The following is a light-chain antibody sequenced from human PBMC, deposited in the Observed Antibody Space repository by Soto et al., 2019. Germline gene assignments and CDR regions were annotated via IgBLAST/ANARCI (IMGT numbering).Light chain of an antibody. CDR1: QNIRSY. CDR2: DAS. Sequence: EVVLTQSPATLSLSPGERATLSCRASQNIRSYLAWYQQKPGQAPRLLIYDASNRATGIPARFSGSGSGPDFTLPISSLEPEDFAVYYCQQRASWPLTFGGGTKVEIK. V-gene: IGKV3-11*01. CDR3: QQRASWPLT. J-gene: IGKJ4*01.